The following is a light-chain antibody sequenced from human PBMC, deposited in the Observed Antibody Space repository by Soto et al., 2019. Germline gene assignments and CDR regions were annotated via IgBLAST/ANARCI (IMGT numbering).Light chain of an antibody. J-gene: IGKJ5*01. CDR3: QQYGSSLTIT. Sequence: EIVLTQSPGTLSLSPGERATLSCRASQRVSGSYLAWYQQKPGQAPRLLISAASSRATGIPDRFSGSGSGTDFTLTISRLEPEDFAVYYCQQYGSSLTITFGQGTRLEIK. V-gene: IGKV3-20*01. CDR1: QRVSGSY. CDR2: AAS.